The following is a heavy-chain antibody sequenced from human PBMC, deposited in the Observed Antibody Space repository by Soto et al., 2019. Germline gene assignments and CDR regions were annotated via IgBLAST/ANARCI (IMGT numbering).Heavy chain of an antibody. D-gene: IGHD5-12*01. CDR3: AREKGYISGPKNFDY. CDR1: GASISSGDYF. J-gene: IGHJ4*02. Sequence: SETLSLTCTVSGASISSGDYFWSWIGQSPGKGLEWIGYIYDSGSSYYNPSLQSRVTMSVDTSKNQFSLKLSSVTAADTAVYYCAREKGYISGPKNFDYWGQGTQVTVSS. V-gene: IGHV4-30-4*01. CDR2: IYDSGSS.